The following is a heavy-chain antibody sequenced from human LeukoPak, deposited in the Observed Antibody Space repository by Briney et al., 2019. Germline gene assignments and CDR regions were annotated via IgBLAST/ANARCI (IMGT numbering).Heavy chain of an antibody. CDR3: ARDLWFGGQGWFDP. V-gene: IGHV4-34*01. Sequence: SETLSLTCAVYGGSFSGYYWSWIRQPPGKGLEWIGEINHSGSTNYNPSPKSRVTISVDTSKNQFSLKLSSVTAADTAVYYCARDLWFGGQGWFDPWGQGTLVTVSS. CDR2: INHSGST. D-gene: IGHD3-10*01. J-gene: IGHJ5*02. CDR1: GGSFSGYY.